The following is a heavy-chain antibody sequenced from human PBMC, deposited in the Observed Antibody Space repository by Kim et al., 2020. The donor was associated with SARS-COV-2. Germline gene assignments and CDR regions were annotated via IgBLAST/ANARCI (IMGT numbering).Heavy chain of an antibody. CDR3: ARDHLPLGYCSGGSCYTTYYFDY. CDR1: GCTFSSYA. V-gene: IGHV1-69*13. D-gene: IGHD2-15*01. Sequence: SVKVSCKASGCTFSSYAISWVRQAPGQGLEWMGGIIPIFGTANYAQKFQGRVTITADESTSTAYMELSSLRSEDTAVYYCARDHLPLGYCSGGSCYTTYYFDYWGQGTLVTVSS. J-gene: IGHJ4*02. CDR2: IIPIFGTA.